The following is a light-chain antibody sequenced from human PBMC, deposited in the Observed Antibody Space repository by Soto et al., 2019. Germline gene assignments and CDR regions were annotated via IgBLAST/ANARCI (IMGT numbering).Light chain of an antibody. CDR3: VLYMGSGIWV. J-gene: IGLJ3*02. Sequence: QTVVTQEPSFSVSPGGTVTLTCALNSGSVSTSYFPVWYQQTPGQAPRTVIYNTNIRSSGVPNRFSGSILGNKAALTITGAQADDDCVYFCVLYMGSGIWVFGGGTKLTVL. V-gene: IGLV8-61*01. CDR2: NTN. CDR1: SGSVSTSYF.